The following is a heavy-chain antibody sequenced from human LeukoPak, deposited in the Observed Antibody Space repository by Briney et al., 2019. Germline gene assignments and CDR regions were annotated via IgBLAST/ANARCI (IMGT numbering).Heavy chain of an antibody. J-gene: IGHJ4*02. CDR3: ASAVTYYYDSSGPPRFDY. V-gene: IGHV1-69*13. CDR1: GGTFSSYA. D-gene: IGHD3-22*01. Sequence: SVKDSCKASGGTFSSYAISWVRQAPGQGLEWMGGIIPIFGTANYAQKFQGRVTITADESTSTAYMELSSLRSEDTAVYYCASAVTYYYDSSGPPRFDYWGQGTLVTVSS. CDR2: IIPIFGTA.